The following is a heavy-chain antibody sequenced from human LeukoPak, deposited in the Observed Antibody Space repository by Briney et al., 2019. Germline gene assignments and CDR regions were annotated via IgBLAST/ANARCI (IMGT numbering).Heavy chain of an antibody. D-gene: IGHD2-2*01. CDR2: ILYDGIEK. J-gene: IGHJ4*02. CDR1: GFPFNGYS. CDR3: AREGRFKAQHLFDY. V-gene: IGHV3-30*14. Sequence: PGGSLRLSCAASGFPFNGYSIHWVRQAPGKGLESVAVILYDGIEKYFADSVKGRFTISRDNSKSMVFLQMNSLKTEDTAMYYCAREGRFKAQHLFDYWGQGALVTVSS.